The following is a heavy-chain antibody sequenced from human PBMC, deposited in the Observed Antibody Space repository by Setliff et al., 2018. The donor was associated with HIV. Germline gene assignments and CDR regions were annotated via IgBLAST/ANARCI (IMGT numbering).Heavy chain of an antibody. Sequence: PSETLSLTCTVSGGSIRSDSYYWTWIRQPAGEGPEWIGRIYSSGNTNYNPSLESRVTISVDTSKNQFSLKLSSVTAADTAVYYCAREEKLSAVAGTMYYYYAMDVWGQGTTVTVSS. CDR3: AREEKLSAVAGTMYYYYAMDV. D-gene: IGHD6-19*01. CDR1: GGSIRSDSYY. J-gene: IGHJ6*02. CDR2: IYSSGNT. V-gene: IGHV4-61*02.